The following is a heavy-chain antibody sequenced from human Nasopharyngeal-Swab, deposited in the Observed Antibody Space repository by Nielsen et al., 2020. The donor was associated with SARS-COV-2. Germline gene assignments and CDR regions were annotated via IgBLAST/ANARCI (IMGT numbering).Heavy chain of an antibody. D-gene: IGHD6-13*01. CDR2: IKQDGGEK. CDR3: ARDLIRSGIAAAGTSGSFDY. Sequence: VRQAPGKGLEWVANIKQDGGEKYYVDSVKGRFTISRDNAKNSLYLQMNSLRAEDTAVYYCARDLIRSGIAAAGTSGSFDYWGQGTLVTVSS. V-gene: IGHV3-7*01. J-gene: IGHJ4*02.